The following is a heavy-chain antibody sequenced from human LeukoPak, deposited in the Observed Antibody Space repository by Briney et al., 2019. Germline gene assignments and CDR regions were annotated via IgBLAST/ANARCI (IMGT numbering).Heavy chain of an antibody. V-gene: IGHV4-61*02. Sequence: SETLSLTCTVSGGSISSGSYYWSCIRQPAGKALEWIGRIYTTGSTNYNPSLKSRVTISVDTSKNQFSLKLSSVTAADTAVYFCARGPFLEWLSNPFDSWGQGTLVTVSS. CDR2: IYTTGST. J-gene: IGHJ4*02. CDR3: ARGPFLEWLSNPFDS. D-gene: IGHD3-3*01. CDR1: GGSISSGSYY.